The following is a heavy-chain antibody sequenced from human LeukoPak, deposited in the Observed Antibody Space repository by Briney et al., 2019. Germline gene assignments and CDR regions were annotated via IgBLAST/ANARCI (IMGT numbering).Heavy chain of an antibody. D-gene: IGHD3-10*01. CDR3: ASGITMVRGVIIEADASDI. J-gene: IGHJ3*02. CDR2: MNPNSGNT. CDR1: GYTFTSYD. Sequence: ASVKVSCKASGYTFTSYDINWVRQATGQGLEWMGWMNPNSGNTGYAQKFQGRVTMTRNTSISTAYMELSSLRSEDTAVYYCASGITMVRGVIIEADASDIWGQGTMVTVSS. V-gene: IGHV1-8*01.